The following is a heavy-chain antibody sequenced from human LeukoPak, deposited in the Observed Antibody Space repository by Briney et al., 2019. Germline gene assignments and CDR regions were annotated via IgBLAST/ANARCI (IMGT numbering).Heavy chain of an antibody. J-gene: IGHJ4*02. CDR1: GGSISNYY. CDR2: INHSGST. Sequence: SETLSLTCTVSGGSISNYYWSWIRQPPGKGLEWIGEINHSGSTNYNPSLKSRVTISVDTSKNQFSLKLSSVTAADTAVYYCASRPRGYYDSSGYRRPFDYWGQGTLVTVSS. D-gene: IGHD3-22*01. CDR3: ASRPRGYYDSSGYRRPFDY. V-gene: IGHV4-34*01.